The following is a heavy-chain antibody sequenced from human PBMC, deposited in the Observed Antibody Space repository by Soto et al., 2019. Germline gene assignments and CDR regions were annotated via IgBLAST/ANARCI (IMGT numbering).Heavy chain of an antibody. CDR3: ARNYYYDSSGYYDIPTPCVGC. D-gene: IGHD3-22*01. Sequence: PGGSLRLSCAASGFTFSSYSMNWVRQSPGKGLEWVSYISSSSGTIYYADSVKGRFTISRDNAKNSLYLQMNSLRDEDTAVYYCARNYYYDSSGYYDIPTPCVGCWGKETLVTASS. J-gene: IGHJ4*02. CDR2: ISSSSGTI. V-gene: IGHV3-48*02. CDR1: GFTFSSYS.